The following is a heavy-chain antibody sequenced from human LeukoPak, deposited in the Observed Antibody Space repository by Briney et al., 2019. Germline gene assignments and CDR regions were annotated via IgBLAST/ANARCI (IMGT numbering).Heavy chain of an antibody. J-gene: IGHJ4*02. CDR1: GFTFSSYA. V-gene: IGHV3-48*03. CDR2: ISSSGSTI. CDR3: ARESGSAGDFDY. D-gene: IGHD1-26*01. Sequence: GASLRLSCAASGFTFSSYAMSWVRQAPGKGLEWVSYISSSGSTIYYADSVKGRFTISRDNAKNSLCLQMNSLRAEDTAVYYCARESGSAGDFDYWGQGTLVTVSS.